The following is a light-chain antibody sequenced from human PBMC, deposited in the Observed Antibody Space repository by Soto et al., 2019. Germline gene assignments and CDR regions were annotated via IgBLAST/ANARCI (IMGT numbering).Light chain of an antibody. CDR2: EGS. J-gene: IGLJ2*01. Sequence: QSALTQPASVSGSPGQSITISCTGTSSDVGSYNRVSWYQQHPGKAPKLMIYEGSKRPSGVSTRFSGSKSVNTASLTISGLQAEDEADYYCCSDAGSSTFVVFGGVTKLTVL. CDR1: SSDVGSYNR. V-gene: IGLV2-23*03. CDR3: CSDAGSSTFVV.